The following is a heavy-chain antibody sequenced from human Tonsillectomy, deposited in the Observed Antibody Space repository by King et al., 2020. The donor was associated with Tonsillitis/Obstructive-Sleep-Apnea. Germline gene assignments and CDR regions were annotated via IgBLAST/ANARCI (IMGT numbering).Heavy chain of an antibody. Sequence: VQLQESGPGLVKPSETLSLTCTVSGGSISNYYWSWIRQPPGKGLEWIGYIYYSGSTNYNPSLKSRVTISVDTSENQFSLKLSSVTAADTAVYYCAREGVVPTAHPAWCDPWGQGTLVTVSS. J-gene: IGHJ5*02. V-gene: IGHV4-59*01. CDR2: IYYSGST. CDR1: GGSISNYY. CDR3: AREGVVPTAHPAWCDP. D-gene: IGHD2-2*01.